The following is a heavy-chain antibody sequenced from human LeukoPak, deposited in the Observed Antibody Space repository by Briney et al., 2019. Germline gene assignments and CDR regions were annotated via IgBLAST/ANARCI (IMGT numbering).Heavy chain of an antibody. CDR3: ARGRPHGNDY. D-gene: IGHD4-23*01. V-gene: IGHV3-74*01. CDR1: GFTFSSYW. CDR2: IASDGSST. J-gene: IGHJ4*02. Sequence: PGGSLRLSCAASGFTFSSYWMNWVRQAPGTGQVWVSRIASDGSSTTYADSVKGRFSISRNNAKNTLYLQMNSLRVEDTAVYYCARGRPHGNDYWGQGTLVTVSS.